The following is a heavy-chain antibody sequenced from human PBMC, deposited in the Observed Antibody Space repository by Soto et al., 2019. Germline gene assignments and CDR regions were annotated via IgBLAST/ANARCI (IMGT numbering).Heavy chain of an antibody. J-gene: IGHJ3*02. Sequence: QVQLVESGGGVVQPGRSLRLSCAASGFTFSKYGFHWVRQAPGKGLEWVAVIVNDGSEKYHADSVEGRFTISRGNSKDTLFLQMNSLRAEDTAVYYCARDDAFQNENGFDIWGQGTMVTVSS. V-gene: IGHV3-33*01. CDR3: ARDDAFQNENGFDI. CDR1: GFTFSKYG. D-gene: IGHD1-1*01. CDR2: IVNDGSEK.